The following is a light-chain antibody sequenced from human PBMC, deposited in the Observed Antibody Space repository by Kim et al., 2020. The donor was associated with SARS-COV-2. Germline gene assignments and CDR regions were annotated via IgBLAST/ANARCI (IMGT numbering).Light chain of an antibody. CDR3: QHYSRFPYS. V-gene: IGKV1-5*03. Sequence: DIQMTQFPSTLSASVGDRVTVTCRASQDIGTWLAWYQQKPGKAPNLLIYRASSLESGVPSRFSGSGSGTGFTLTISSLQPDDFATYYCQHYSRFPYSLGQGTKLEI. CDR1: QDIGTW. CDR2: RAS. J-gene: IGKJ2*01.